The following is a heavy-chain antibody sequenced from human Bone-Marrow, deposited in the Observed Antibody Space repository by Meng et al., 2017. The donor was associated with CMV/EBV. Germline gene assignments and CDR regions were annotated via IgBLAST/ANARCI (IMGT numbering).Heavy chain of an antibody. J-gene: IGHJ3*02. V-gene: IGHV1-8*01. D-gene: IGHD3-3*01. CDR3: ATKMYYDFWSAYRGTEGVDPFNI. CDR1: GYTFTTYD. CDR2: MNPNRGDT. Sequence: GSVNVSCKSSGYTFTTYDIHWVRQATGQGLEWMGWMNPNRGDTGYAQKFQGRVTMTRDTSISTVYMDLNWLTYDDTAVYYCATKMYYDFWSAYRGTEGVDPFNIWGQGTVVTVSS.